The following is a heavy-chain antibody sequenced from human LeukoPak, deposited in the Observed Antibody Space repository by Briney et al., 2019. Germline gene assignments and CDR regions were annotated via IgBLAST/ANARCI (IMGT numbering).Heavy chain of an antibody. CDR1: AYTFTNYG. CDR3: ARDPFHYYYYMDV. CDR2: INTNTGNP. Sequence: ASVKVSCKASAYTFTNYGISWVRQAPGQGLEWMGWINTNTGNPTYAQGFTGRFVFSLDTSVSTAYLQISSLKAEDTAVYYCARDPFHYYYYMDVWGKGTTVTVSS. J-gene: IGHJ6*03. V-gene: IGHV7-4-1*02.